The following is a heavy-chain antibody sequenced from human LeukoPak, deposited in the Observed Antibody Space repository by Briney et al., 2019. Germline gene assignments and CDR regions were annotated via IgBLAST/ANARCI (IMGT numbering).Heavy chain of an antibody. CDR2: ISYDGSNN. CDR3: ARIGIAVADY. V-gene: IGHV3-30*03. Sequence: GGSLRLSCAASGFTFSSYGMHWVRQAPGKGLEWVAVISYDGSNNYYADSVKGRFTISRDNSKNTLYLQMNSLRAEDTAVYYCARIGIAVADYWGQGTLVTVSS. J-gene: IGHJ4*02. CDR1: GFTFSSYG. D-gene: IGHD6-19*01.